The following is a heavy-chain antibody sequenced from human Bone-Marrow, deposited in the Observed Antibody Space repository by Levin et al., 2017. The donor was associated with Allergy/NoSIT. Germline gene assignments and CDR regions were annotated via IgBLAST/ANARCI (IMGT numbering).Heavy chain of an antibody. D-gene: IGHD3-9*01. Sequence: PGGSLRLSCAASGFTFSSYGMHWVRQAPGKGLEWVAVISYDGSNKYYADSVKGRFTISRDNSKNTLYLQMNSLRAEDTAVYYCAKDISIVALDFDWLLYSRGGVDLYYYDYYMDVWGKGTTVTVSS. CDR2: ISYDGSNK. J-gene: IGHJ6*03. CDR3: AKDISIVALDFDWLLYSRGGVDLYYYDYYMDV. CDR1: GFTFSSYG. V-gene: IGHV3-30*18.